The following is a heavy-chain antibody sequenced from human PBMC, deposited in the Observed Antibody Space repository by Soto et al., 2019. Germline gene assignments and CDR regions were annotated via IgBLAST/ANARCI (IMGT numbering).Heavy chain of an antibody. CDR2: VDHSGST. CDR3: ARYFHTYSGPPI. V-gene: IGHV4-38-2*01. D-gene: IGHD5-12*01. Sequence: ASETLSLTCVVSGYVITSGYYWGWIRQPPGKGLEWIGTVDHSGSTYYDPSLQGRVTISIDTSKNQFSLKLTSVTAADTALYYCARYFHTYSGPPIWGQGTLVTVSS. J-gene: IGHJ4*02. CDR1: GYVITSGYY.